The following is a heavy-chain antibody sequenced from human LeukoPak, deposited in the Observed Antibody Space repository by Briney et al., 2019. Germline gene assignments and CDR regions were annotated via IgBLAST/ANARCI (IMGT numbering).Heavy chain of an antibody. D-gene: IGHD2-2*01. J-gene: IGHJ5*02. Sequence: PSETLSLTCTVSGGSISSGGYYWSWIRQHPGKGLEWIGYIYYSGSTYYNPSLKSRVTISVDTSKNQFSLKLSSVTAADTAVYYCARGYSLSTSCPRTFDPWGQGTLVTVSS. CDR3: ARGYSLSTSCPRTFDP. CDR1: GGSISSGGYY. CDR2: IYYSGST. V-gene: IGHV4-31*03.